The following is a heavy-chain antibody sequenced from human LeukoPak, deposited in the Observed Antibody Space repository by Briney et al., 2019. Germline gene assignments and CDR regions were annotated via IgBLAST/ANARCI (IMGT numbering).Heavy chain of an antibody. D-gene: IGHD3-10*01. V-gene: IGHV1-18*01. J-gene: IGHJ6*03. CDR1: GYTFTSYG. CDR2: ISAYNGNT. CDR3: VRSGYYYGSGSYFYYYMDV. Sequence: ASVKVSCKASGYTFTSYGISWVRQAPGQGLEWMGWISAYNGNTNYAQKLQGRVTMTTDTSTSTAYMELRSLRSDDTAVYYCVRSGYYYGSGSYFYYYMDVWGKGTTVTISS.